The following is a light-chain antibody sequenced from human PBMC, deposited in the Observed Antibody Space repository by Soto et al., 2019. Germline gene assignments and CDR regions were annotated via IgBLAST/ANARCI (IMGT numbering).Light chain of an antibody. CDR2: AAS. Sequence: DIQMTQSPSSLSASVGDRVTITCRASQGISNYLAWYQQKPGKVPKLLIYAASTLQSWVPSRFSGSGSGTDFTLTISSLQPEDVATYYCQKYNSAPFFGPGTKLDIK. V-gene: IGKV1-27*01. CDR3: QKYNSAPF. J-gene: IGKJ3*01. CDR1: QGISNY.